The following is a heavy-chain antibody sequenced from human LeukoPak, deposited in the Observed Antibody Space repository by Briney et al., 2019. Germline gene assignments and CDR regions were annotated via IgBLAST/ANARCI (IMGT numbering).Heavy chain of an antibody. J-gene: IGHJ4*02. V-gene: IGHV4-34*01. CDR2: INHSGST. D-gene: IGHD3-10*01. CDR1: GGSFSGYY. Sequence: SETLSLTCAVYGGSFSGYYWSWIRQPPGKGLEWIGEINHSGSTNYNPSLKSRVTISVDTSKNQFSLKLSSVTAADTAVYYCVRRTRRMVRGYFDYWGQGTLVTVSS. CDR3: VRRTRRMVRGYFDY.